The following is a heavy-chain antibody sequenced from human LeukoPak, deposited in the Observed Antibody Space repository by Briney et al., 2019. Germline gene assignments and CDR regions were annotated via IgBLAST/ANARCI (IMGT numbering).Heavy chain of an antibody. CDR2: ISDTGGTM. D-gene: IGHD3-22*01. Sequence: GGSLRLSCAVSGITLSNYGMSWVRQAPGKGLQWVAGISDTGGTMTYADSVSGRFTISRDNAKNTLYLQMNSLRAEDTAVYFCAKRGVVIRVILVGFHKQAYYFDSWGHGALVTVSS. J-gene: IGHJ4*03. V-gene: IGHV3-23*01. CDR3: AKRGVVIRVILVGFHKQAYYFDS. CDR1: GITLSNYG.